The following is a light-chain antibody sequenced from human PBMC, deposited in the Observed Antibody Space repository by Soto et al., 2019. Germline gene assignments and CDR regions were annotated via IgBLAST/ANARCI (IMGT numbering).Light chain of an antibody. Sequence: QSALTQPASVSGSPGQSITISCTGTSSDVGSYNLVSWYQQPPGKAPKLMIYEGSKRPSGVSNRFSGSKSGNTASLTISGLQAEDEADYYCCSYARSSPFGVVFGGGTKLTVL. CDR3: CSYARSSPFGVV. J-gene: IGLJ2*01. CDR2: EGS. V-gene: IGLV2-23*03. CDR1: SSDVGSYNL.